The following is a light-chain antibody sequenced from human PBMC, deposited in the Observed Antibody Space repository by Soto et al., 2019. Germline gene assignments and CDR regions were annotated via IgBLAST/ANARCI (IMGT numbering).Light chain of an antibody. CDR2: EVN. CDR1: SSDISKYNY. J-gene: IGLJ2*01. Sequence: QAVVTQPPSASGSPGQSVTISCTGTSSDISKYNYVSWYQQLPGKAPKLLIYEVNKRTSEVPERFSGSKSANTASLTVSGLRNEYEADYDCSSDAGRNIVIFGGGTKLTVL. CDR3: SSDAGRNIVI. V-gene: IGLV2-8*01.